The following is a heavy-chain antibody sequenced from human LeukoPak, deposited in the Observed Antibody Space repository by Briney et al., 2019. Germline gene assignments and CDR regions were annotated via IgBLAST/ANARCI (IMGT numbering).Heavy chain of an antibody. D-gene: IGHD5-12*01. CDR3: ARVLGRGIVATITWDY. CDR2: INPNSGGT. Sequence: ASVKVSCKASGYTFTSYGISWVRQAPGQGLEWMGWINPNSGGTNYAQKFQGRVTMTRDTSITTAYMELTRLKSDDTAVYYCARVLGRGIVATITWDYWGQGTLVTVSS. J-gene: IGHJ4*02. CDR1: GYTFTSYG. V-gene: IGHV1-2*02.